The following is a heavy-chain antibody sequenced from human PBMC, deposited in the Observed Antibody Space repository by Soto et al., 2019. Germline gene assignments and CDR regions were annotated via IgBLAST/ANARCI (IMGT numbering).Heavy chain of an antibody. J-gene: IGHJ3*02. Sequence: EVQLVESGGGLIQPGGSLRLSCAASGLTVSNAYMAWVRQAPGMGLEWVSVIYDNGTTYYADSVKGRFTISTDTSTNTLSLQMDSLRLEDTARYYCAKSRNYCSGAAFDIWGQETMVTVSS. CDR2: IYDNGTT. D-gene: IGHD3-10*02. CDR1: GLTVSNAY. V-gene: IGHV3-53*01. CDR3: AKSRNYCSGAAFDI.